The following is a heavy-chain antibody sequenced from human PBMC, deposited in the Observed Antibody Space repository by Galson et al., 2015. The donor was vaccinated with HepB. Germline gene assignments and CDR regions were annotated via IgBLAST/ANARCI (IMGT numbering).Heavy chain of an antibody. J-gene: IGHJ5*02. CDR3: TTESNYYDSSGWVVSWFDP. CDR1: GFTFSNAW. D-gene: IGHD3-22*01. Sequence: SLRLSCAASGFTFSNAWMNWVRQAPGKGLEWVGRIKSKTDGGTTDYAAPVKGRFTISRDDSKNTLYLQMNSLKTEDTAVYYCTTESNYYDSSGWVVSWFDPWGQGTLVTVSS. CDR2: IKSKTDGGTT. V-gene: IGHV3-15*07.